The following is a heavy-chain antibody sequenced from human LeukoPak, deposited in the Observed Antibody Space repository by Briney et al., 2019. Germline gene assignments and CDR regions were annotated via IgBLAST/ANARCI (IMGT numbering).Heavy chain of an antibody. Sequence: SETLSLTCTVSGGTIVSRSHYWAWIRRPPGKGLEWIGSVYYSGTTYYRSSLRSRMTMSVDTSKNQFSLTVTSVTAADTAMYFCARNPRTDPGPFDPWGQGVLVTVSS. CDR3: ARNPRTDPGPFDP. CDR2: VYYSGTT. CDR1: GGTIVSRSHY. V-gene: IGHV4-39*07. D-gene: IGHD1-1*01. J-gene: IGHJ5*02.